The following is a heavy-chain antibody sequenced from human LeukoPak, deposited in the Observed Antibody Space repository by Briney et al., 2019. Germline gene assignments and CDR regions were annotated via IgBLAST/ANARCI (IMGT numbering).Heavy chain of an antibody. J-gene: IGHJ4*02. D-gene: IGHD6-19*01. Sequence: SETLSLTCAVYGGSFNGYYWSWIRQPPGKGLEWIGEINHSGSTNYNPSLKSRVTISVDTSKNQFSLKLSSVTAADTAVYYCAREYSSGWPGFDYWGQGTLVTVSS. CDR2: INHSGST. CDR3: AREYSSGWPGFDY. V-gene: IGHV4-34*01. CDR1: GGSFNGYY.